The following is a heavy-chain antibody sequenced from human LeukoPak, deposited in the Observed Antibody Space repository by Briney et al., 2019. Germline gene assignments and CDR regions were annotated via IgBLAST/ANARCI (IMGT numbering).Heavy chain of an antibody. D-gene: IGHD2-15*01. J-gene: IGHJ6*03. Sequence: ASVKVSCKASGGTFSSYAISWVRQAPGQGLEWMGGIIPIFGTANYAQKFQGRVTITADKSTSTAYMELSSLRSEDTAVYYCARDHCSGGSCYSSYMDVWGKGTTVTVSS. V-gene: IGHV1-69*06. CDR3: ARDHCSGGSCYSSYMDV. CDR1: GGTFSSYA. CDR2: IIPIFGTA.